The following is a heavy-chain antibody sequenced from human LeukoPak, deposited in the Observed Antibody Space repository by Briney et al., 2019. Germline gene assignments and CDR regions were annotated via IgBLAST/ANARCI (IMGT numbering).Heavy chain of an antibody. V-gene: IGHV4-34*01. CDR2: INHSGST. CDR1: GGSFSGYY. CDR3: ARGPRVVVVAATPDWFDP. D-gene: IGHD2-15*01. J-gene: IGHJ5*02. Sequence: SETLSLTCAVYGGSFSGYYWSWIRQPPGKGLEWIGEINHSGSTNYNPSLKSRVTISVDTSKNQFSLKLSSVTAADTAVYYCARGPRVVVVAATPDWFDPWGQGTLVNVSS.